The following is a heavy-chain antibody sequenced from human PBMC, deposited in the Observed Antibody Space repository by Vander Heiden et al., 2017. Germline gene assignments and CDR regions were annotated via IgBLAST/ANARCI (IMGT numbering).Heavy chain of an antibody. D-gene: IGHD2-2*01. Sequence: SWTRQSPGKGLEWIGEINHSGSTNYNPSPKSRVTISVDTSKKQFSLKLISVTAADTAVYYCARPRYGSSTTCRDGMDVWGQGTTITVCS. CDR3: ARPRYGSSTTCRDGMDV. V-gene: IGHV4-34*01. J-gene: IGHJ6*02. CDR2: INHSGST.